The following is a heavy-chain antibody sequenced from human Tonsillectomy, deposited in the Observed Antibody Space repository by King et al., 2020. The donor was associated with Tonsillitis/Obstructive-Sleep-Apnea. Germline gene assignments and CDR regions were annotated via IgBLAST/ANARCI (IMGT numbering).Heavy chain of an antibody. V-gene: IGHV3-74*01. CDR2: ISSGGRDT. CDR3: ARYVYTSLP. Sequence: VQLVESGGGLVQPGGSLRLSCAGSGFTFSNYWMHWVRQAPGKGPVWVSGISSGGRDTRYTDSVKGRFSISRDNPKNTLYIQMNSLRAEDTAVYYCARYVYTSLPWGQGTLVTVSS. D-gene: IGHD5/OR15-5a*01. J-gene: IGHJ5*02. CDR1: GFTFSNYW.